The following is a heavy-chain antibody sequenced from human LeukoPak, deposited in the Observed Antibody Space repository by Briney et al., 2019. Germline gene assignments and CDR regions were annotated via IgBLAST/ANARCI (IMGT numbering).Heavy chain of an antibody. D-gene: IGHD3-16*01. J-gene: IGHJ4*02. Sequence: GGSLRLSCAASGFTVSSNYMSWARQAPGKGLEWVSVIYSGGSTYYADSVKGRFTISRDNSKNTLYLQMNSLRAEDTAVYYCARLGMIQAYSTEDYWGQGTLVTVSS. CDR3: ARLGMIQAYSTEDY. V-gene: IGHV3-53*01. CDR1: GFTVSSNY. CDR2: IYSGGST.